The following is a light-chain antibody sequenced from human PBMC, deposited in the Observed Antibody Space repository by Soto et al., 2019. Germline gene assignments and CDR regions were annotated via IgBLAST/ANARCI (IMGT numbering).Light chain of an antibody. J-gene: IGLJ2*01. V-gene: IGLV1-40*01. CDR2: GNS. CDR3: QFYDSSLSAVV. Sequence: QSVLTQPPSVSGAPGQRVTISCTGSSSNIGAGYDVHWYQQLPGTAPKLLIYGNSNRPSGVPDRFSGSKSGTSASLAITGHQAEQEADYYCQFYDSSLSAVVFGGGTKLTVL. CDR1: SSNIGAGYD.